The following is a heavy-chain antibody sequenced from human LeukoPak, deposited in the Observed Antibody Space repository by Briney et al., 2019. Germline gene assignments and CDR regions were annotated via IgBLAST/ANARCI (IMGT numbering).Heavy chain of an antibody. CDR2: IYPGDSET. Sequence: GESLQISCKGSGYMFTTYWIGWVRQMPGKGLEWMGIIYPGDSETRYSPSFQGQVTISADKSISTAYLQWSSLKASDTAMYYCARRIDYRADYWGQGTLVTVSS. D-gene: IGHD4-11*01. V-gene: IGHV5-51*01. J-gene: IGHJ4*02. CDR3: ARRIDYRADY. CDR1: GYMFTTYW.